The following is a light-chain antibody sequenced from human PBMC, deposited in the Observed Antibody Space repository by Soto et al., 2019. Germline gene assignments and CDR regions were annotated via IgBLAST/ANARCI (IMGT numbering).Light chain of an antibody. CDR2: EAA. CDR1: QYIHNY. Sequence: DIQMTQSPSTLSASVGDRVTITCRASQYIHNYLAWYQQKPGEAPKLLIYEAANLERGVPSRFSGSGTGTEFTLTISSPQPDDFATYYCQQSNNYPWTFGQGTRVEI. J-gene: IGKJ1*01. CDR3: QQSNNYPWT. V-gene: IGKV1-5*03.